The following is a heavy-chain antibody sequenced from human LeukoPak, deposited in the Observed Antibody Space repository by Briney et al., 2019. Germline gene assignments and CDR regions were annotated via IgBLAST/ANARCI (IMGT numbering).Heavy chain of an antibody. Sequence: SETLSLTCTVSGASITGSHDYWAWIRQPPGKGLEWIASINYSGSTYYNPSLKSRVTISVDTSENQFSLKLSSVTAADTAVYYCARYVVYGSGKYYFDYWGQGTLVTVSS. V-gene: IGHV4-39*01. CDR2: INYSGST. CDR3: ARYVVYGSGKYYFDY. J-gene: IGHJ4*02. D-gene: IGHD3-10*01. CDR1: GASITGSHDY.